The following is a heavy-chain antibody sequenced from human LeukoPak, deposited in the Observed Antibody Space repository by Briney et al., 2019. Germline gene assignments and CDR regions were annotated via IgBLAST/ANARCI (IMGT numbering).Heavy chain of an antibody. J-gene: IGHJ3*02. CDR3: ARGRGQNAFDI. V-gene: IGHV4-34*01. CDR2: INHSGST. Sequence: SETLSLTCAVYGGSFSGYYWSWIRQPPGKGLEWIGEINHSGSTNYNPSLKSRVTISVDTSKNQFSLKLSSVTAADTAVYYCARGRGQNAFDIWGQGTMVTVSS. CDR1: GGSFSGYY.